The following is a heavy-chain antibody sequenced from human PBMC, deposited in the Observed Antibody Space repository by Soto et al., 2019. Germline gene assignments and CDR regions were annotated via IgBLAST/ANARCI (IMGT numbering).Heavy chain of an antibody. CDR1: GFTFSSYA. CDR3: AKDIAYCGGDCYSNYGMDV. J-gene: IGHJ6*02. D-gene: IGHD2-21*02. Sequence: GGSLRLSCAASGFTFSSYAMSWVRQAPGKGLEWVSAISGSGGSTYYADSVKGRFTISRDNSKNTLYLQMNSLRAEDTAVYYCAKDIAYCGGDCYSNYGMDVWGQGTRVTVSS. V-gene: IGHV3-23*01. CDR2: ISGSGGST.